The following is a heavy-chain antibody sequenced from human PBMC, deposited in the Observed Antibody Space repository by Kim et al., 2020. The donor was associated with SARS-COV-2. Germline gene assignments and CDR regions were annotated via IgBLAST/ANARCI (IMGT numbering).Heavy chain of an antibody. Sequence: ASVKVSCKVSGYTLTELSMHWVRQAPGKGLEWMGGFDPEDGETIYAQKFQGRVTMTEDTSTDTAYMELSSLRSEDTAVYYCATASSGTRTLDAFDIWGQGTMVTVSS. CDR2: FDPEDGET. D-gene: IGHD1-26*01. J-gene: IGHJ3*02. V-gene: IGHV1-24*01. CDR1: GYTLTELS. CDR3: ATASSGTRTLDAFDI.